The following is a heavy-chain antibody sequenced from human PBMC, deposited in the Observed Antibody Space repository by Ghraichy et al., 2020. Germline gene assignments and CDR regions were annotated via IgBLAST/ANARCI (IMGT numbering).Heavy chain of an antibody. CDR2: IRTRDYSSAT. Sequence: GGSLRLSCAASGFTFSGSAMHWVRHASGKGLEWIGRIRTRDYSSATSYAESVRGRFFISRDDSKNTAYLQMNSLKTEDTAVYYCTRHCSGAYCYSTSDYYGMDVWGQGTTVTVSS. D-gene: IGHD2-15*01. CDR1: GFTFSGSA. V-gene: IGHV3-73*01. J-gene: IGHJ6*02. CDR3: TRHCSGAYCYSTSDYYGMDV.